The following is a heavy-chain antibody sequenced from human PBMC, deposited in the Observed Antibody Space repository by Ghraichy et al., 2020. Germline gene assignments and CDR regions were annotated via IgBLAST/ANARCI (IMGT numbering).Heavy chain of an antibody. J-gene: IGHJ6*02. CDR2: IWYDGSKT. V-gene: IGHV3-33*06. D-gene: IGHD3-3*01. Sequence: GESLNISCVASGFTFSRYGMHWVRQAPGKGLEWVAVIWYDGSKTYYADSVKGRFTISRDNSKNTLYLQLNSLSAEDTAVYYCAKDSNPDLDYYFYGMDVWGQGTTVTVSS. CDR3: AKDSNPDLDYYFYGMDV. CDR1: GFTFSRYG.